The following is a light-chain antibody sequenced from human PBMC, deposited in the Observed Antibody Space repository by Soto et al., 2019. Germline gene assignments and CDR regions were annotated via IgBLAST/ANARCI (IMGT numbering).Light chain of an antibody. Sequence: DIVMTQSPDSLAVSLVESATMNWTSGQIVLYSSNNKNYLAWYQQKPGQPPKLLIYWASTRESGVPDRFSGSGSGTDLTLTISSLQAEDVAVYYCQQYYSTPTWTFGQGTKVDIK. J-gene: IGKJ1*01. CDR2: WAS. V-gene: IGKV4-1*01. CDR1: QIVLYSSNNKNY. CDR3: QQYYSTPTWT.